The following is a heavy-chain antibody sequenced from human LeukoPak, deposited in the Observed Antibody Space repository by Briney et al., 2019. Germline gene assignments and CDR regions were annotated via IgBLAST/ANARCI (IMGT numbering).Heavy chain of an antibody. J-gene: IGHJ6*03. CDR2: ISAYNGNT. CDR3: ARETHSGYLPNYYYYYYMDV. V-gene: IGHV1-18*01. Sequence: ASVKVSCKASGYTFTSYGISWVRQAPGQGLEWMEWISAYNGNTNYAQKLQGRVTMTTDTSTSTAYMELRSLRSDDTAVYYCARETHSGYLPNYYYYYYMDVWGKGTTVTVSS. CDR1: GYTFTSYG. D-gene: IGHD5-12*01.